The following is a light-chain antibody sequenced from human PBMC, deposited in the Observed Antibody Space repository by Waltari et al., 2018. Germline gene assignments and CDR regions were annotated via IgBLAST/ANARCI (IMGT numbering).Light chain of an antibody. CDR3: QQRRDWPLT. CDR2: DTS. Sequence: DIVLTQSPAILSLSPGERASLSCRASQSVTTYLAWYQQKPGQAPRLLIYDTSNRATGLPARFSGSGFGTDFTLTISSLEPEDFAVYYCQQRRDWPLTFGGGTKVEIK. J-gene: IGKJ4*01. CDR1: QSVTTY. V-gene: IGKV3-11*01.